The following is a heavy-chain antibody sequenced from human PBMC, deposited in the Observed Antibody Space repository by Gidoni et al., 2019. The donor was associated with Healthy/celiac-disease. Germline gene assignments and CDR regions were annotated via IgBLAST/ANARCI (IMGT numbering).Heavy chain of an antibody. D-gene: IGHD3-22*01. Sequence: EVQLLESGGGLVQPGGSLRLSCAASGCTFSSYAMSWVRQAPGKGLEWVSAISGSGCSTYYADSVKGRFTISRDNSKNTLYLQMNSLRAEDTAVYYCAKDWTPLITMIVVAPYWGQGTLVTVSS. J-gene: IGHJ4*02. CDR1: GCTFSSYA. CDR3: AKDWTPLITMIVVAPY. CDR2: ISGSGCST. V-gene: IGHV3-23*01.